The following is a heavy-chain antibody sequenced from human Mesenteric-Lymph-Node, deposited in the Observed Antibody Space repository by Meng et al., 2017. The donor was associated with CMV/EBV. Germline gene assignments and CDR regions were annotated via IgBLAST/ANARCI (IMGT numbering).Heavy chain of an antibody. CDR2: ISSSGSTI. V-gene: IGHV3-11*04. CDR3: ARGGYCTGTSCSGLYFYH. J-gene: IGHJ1*01. CDR1: GFTFSDYY. Sequence: GESLKISCAASGFTFSDYYMSWIRQAPGKGLEWVSYISSSGSTIYYADSVKGRFTISRDNAKNSLYLQMNSLRAEDTAVYYCARGGYCTGTSCSGLYFYHWGQGTLVTVSS. D-gene: IGHD2-2*01.